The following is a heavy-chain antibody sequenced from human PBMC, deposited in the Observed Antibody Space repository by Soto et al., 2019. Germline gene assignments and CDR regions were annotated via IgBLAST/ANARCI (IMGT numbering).Heavy chain of an antibody. J-gene: IGHJ4*02. V-gene: IGHV4-59*01. CDR3: ARGCSSGYYYVGFNY. Sequence: SETLSLTCTVSGGSISSYYWSWIRQPPGKGLEWIGYIYYSGSTNYNPSLKSRVTISVDTSKNQFSLKLSSVTAADTAVYYCARGCSSGYYYVGFNYWGQGTLVTFCS. CDR2: IYYSGST. CDR1: GGSISSYY. D-gene: IGHD3-22*01.